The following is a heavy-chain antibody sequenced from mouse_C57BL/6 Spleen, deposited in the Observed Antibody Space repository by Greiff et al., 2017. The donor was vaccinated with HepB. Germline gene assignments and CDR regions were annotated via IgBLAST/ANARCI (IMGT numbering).Heavy chain of an antibody. CDR2: IHPNSGST. J-gene: IGHJ1*03. CDR3: ASRVGYWYFDV. Sequence: QVQLQQSGAELVKPGASVKLSCKASGYTFTSYWMHWVKQRPGQGLEWIGMIHPNSGSTNYNEKFKSKATLTVDKSSSTAYMQLSSLTSEDSAVYYCASRVGYWYFDVWGTGTTVTVSS. D-gene: IGHD1-1*01. V-gene: IGHV1-64*01. CDR1: GYTFTSYW.